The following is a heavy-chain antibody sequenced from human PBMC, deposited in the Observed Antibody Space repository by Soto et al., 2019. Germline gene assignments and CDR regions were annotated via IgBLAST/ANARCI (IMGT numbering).Heavy chain of an antibody. D-gene: IGHD7-27*01. CDR1: GGIFSTYV. J-gene: IGHJ5*02. CDR2: IIPIFGTT. Sequence: ASVKVSCKASGGIFSTYVISWVRQAPGQGLEWMGGIIPIFGTTIYAQNFQDRVTITADESTSTAYMEMSSLRSEDTAVYYCAATPDTYGDHHLPWLDPWGQVPQGTFSS. CDR3: AATPDTYGDHHLPWLDP. V-gene: IGHV1-69*13.